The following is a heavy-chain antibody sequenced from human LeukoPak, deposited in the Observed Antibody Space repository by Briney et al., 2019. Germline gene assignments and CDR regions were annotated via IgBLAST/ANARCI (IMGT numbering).Heavy chain of an antibody. J-gene: IGHJ5*01. CDR2: IDLNGNHI. V-gene: IGHV3-21*01. Sequence: PGGSLRLSCVGSGLPFSSYSMNWVRQAPGKGLEWVSSIDLNGNHINYADSVKDRFTISRDNAKNSLFLQMDSLRVEDTAVYYCARDRGLGLPNWFTSWGQGTLVTVSS. CDR3: ARDRGLGLPNWFTS. CDR1: GLPFSSYS. D-gene: IGHD2-15*01.